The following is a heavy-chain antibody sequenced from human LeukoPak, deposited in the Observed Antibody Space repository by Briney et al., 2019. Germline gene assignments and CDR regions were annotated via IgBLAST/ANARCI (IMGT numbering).Heavy chain of an antibody. J-gene: IGHJ4*02. CDR1: GGSISSDTYY. CDR3: ARSSPPAAVDY. Sequence: SETLSLTCTVSGGSISSDTYYWSWIRQPAGKGLEWIGRIYTSGSTNYNPSLKSRVTISVDTSKNQFSLKLSSVTAADTAVYYCARSSPPAAVDYWGQGTLVTVSS. D-gene: IGHD6-13*01. CDR2: IYTSGST. V-gene: IGHV4-61*02.